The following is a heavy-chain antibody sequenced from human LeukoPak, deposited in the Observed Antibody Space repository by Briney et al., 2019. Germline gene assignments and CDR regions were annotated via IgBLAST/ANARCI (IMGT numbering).Heavy chain of an antibody. V-gene: IGHV3-7*01. CDR3: VRDRSASSGRDY. J-gene: IGHJ4*02. Sequence: PRGSLRLSCAVSGFTFRSYWMSRVRQAPGKGLEWVASVKHDGSEKYYVDSVKGRFTISSGNAKNSLYLQMNTLRAEDTAVYYCVRDRSASSGRDYWGQGTLVTVSS. CDR1: GFTFRSYW. D-gene: IGHD1-26*01. CDR2: VKHDGSEK.